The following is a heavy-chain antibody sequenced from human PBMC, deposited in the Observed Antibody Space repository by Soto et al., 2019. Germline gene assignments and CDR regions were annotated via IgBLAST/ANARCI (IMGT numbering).Heavy chain of an antibody. D-gene: IGHD2-15*01. CDR3: ARGRPGGYCSGGSCPQGRGWFDP. J-gene: IGHJ5*02. CDR1: GGSISSGGYS. CDR2: IYHSGST. Sequence: LSLTCAVSGGSISSGGYSWSWIRQPPGKGLEWIGYIYHSGSTYYNPSLKSRVTISVDRSKNQFSLKLSSVTAADTAVYYCARGRPGGYCSGGSCPQGRGWFDPWGQGTLVTVSS. V-gene: IGHV4-30-2*01.